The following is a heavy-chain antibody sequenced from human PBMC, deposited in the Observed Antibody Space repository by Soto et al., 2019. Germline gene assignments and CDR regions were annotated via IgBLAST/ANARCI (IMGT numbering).Heavy chain of an antibody. D-gene: IGHD2-2*01. V-gene: IGHV4-34*01. Sequence: QVQLQQWGAGLLKPSETLSLTCAVYGGSFSGYYWSWIRQPPGKGLEWIGEINHSGSTNYHPSLKSRVTISVDTSKNQFSLKLSSVTAADTAVYYCARGPFGCSSTSCYRGRALYGMDVWGQGTTVTVSS. CDR3: ARGPFGCSSTSCYRGRALYGMDV. CDR2: INHSGST. CDR1: GGSFSGYY. J-gene: IGHJ6*02.